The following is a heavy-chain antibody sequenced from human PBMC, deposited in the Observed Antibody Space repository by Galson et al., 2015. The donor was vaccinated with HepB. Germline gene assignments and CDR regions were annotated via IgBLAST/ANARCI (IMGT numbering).Heavy chain of an antibody. CDR2: IYPGDSDT. D-gene: IGHD2-2*01. Sequence: QSGAEVKKPGESLKISCKGSGYSFTSYWIGWVRQMPGKGLEWMGIIYPGDSDTRYSPSFQGQVTISADKSISTAYLQWSSLKASDTAMYYCARAVDCSSTSCYPPSPRSPPAHDAFDIWGQGTMVTVSS. J-gene: IGHJ3*02. CDR3: ARAVDCSSTSCYPPSPRSPPAHDAFDI. V-gene: IGHV5-51*03. CDR1: GYSFTSYW.